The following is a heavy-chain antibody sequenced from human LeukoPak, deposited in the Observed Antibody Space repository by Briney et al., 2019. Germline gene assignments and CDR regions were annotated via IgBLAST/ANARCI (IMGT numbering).Heavy chain of an antibody. V-gene: IGHV3-30*04. J-gene: IGHJ3*02. Sequence: GGSLRLSCAASGFTFSSYAMHWVRQAPGKGLEWVAVISYDGSNKYYADSVKGRFTISRDNSKNTLYLQMNSLRAEDTAVYYCAKGGYYYDSSGYPTSRVVGAFDIWGQGTMVTVSS. CDR3: AKGGYYYDSSGYPTSRVVGAFDI. D-gene: IGHD3-22*01. CDR2: ISYDGSNK. CDR1: GFTFSSYA.